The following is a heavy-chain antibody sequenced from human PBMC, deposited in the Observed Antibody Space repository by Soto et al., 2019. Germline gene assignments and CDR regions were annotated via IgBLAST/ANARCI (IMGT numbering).Heavy chain of an antibody. CDR3: TTDWPYRRSWVWFDL. CDR2: IKGKTDGETA. D-gene: IGHD1-26*01. Sequence: VQLVESGGGLVEPGGSLRLSCTASGFTFSNAWMPWVRQAPGKGLEWVGRIKGKTDGETADYAAHVKGRFTISRDDSKTTLYLQVFSLKTEDTAVYSCTTDWPYRRSWVWFDLWGQGTLVTVSS. J-gene: IGHJ5*02. CDR1: GFTFSNAW. V-gene: IGHV3-15*01.